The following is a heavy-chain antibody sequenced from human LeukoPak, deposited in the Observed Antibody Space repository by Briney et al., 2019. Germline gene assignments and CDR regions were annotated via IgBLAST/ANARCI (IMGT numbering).Heavy chain of an antibody. CDR1: GFTFSSYA. V-gene: IGHV3-23*01. J-gene: IGHJ4*02. CDR3: AKGLYSYGSGCYGY. D-gene: IGHD3-10*01. CDR2: ISGSGGGT. Sequence: GGSLRLSCAASGFTFSSYAMSWVRQAPGKGLEWVSGISGSGGGTYHADSVKGRFTTSRDNSKNTLYLQMTSLRAEDTAVYYCAKGLYSYGSGCYGYWGQGTLVTVVS.